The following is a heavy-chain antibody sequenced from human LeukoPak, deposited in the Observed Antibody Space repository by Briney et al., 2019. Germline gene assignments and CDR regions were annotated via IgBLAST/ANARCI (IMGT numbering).Heavy chain of an antibody. Sequence: ASVKVSCKASGYTFTNYGFSWVRRAPGQGLEWVGWISANNGNTNYAQKLQGRVTMTTDTSTSTAYMELRSLRSDDTAVYYCARDRGRAPFDPWGQGTLVTVSS. J-gene: IGHJ5*02. CDR2: ISANNGNT. D-gene: IGHD3-10*01. CDR1: GYTFTNYG. V-gene: IGHV1-18*01. CDR3: ARDRGRAPFDP.